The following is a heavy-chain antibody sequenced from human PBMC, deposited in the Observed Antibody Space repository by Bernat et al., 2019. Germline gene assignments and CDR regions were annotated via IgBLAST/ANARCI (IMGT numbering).Heavy chain of an antibody. D-gene: IGHD6-19*01. CDR3: AIDSSGWYGAIDY. J-gene: IGHJ4*02. CDR1: GYTFTSYG. Sequence: QVQLVQSGGEVKKPGASVTVSCKASGYTFTSYGISWVRQAPGQGLEWMGWISAYNGNTNYVQKFQGRITMTRDTSTSTTYMELRSLRSDDTAVYYCAIDSSGWYGAIDYWGQGALVTVSS. V-gene: IGHV1-18*01. CDR2: ISAYNGNT.